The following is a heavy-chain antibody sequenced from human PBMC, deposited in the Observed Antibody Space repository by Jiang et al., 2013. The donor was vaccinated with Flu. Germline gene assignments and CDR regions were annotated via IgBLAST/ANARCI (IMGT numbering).Heavy chain of an antibody. CDR2: ISAYNGNT. J-gene: IGHJ4*02. V-gene: IGHV1-18*03. CDR1: GYTFTTYG. D-gene: IGHD4-17*01. CDR3: ARDGWDYGDSSYYFDY. Sequence: CGAEVKKPGASVKVSCKSSGYTFTTYGISWVRQAPGQGLEWMGWISAYNGNTNYAQKFQGRVTMTTDTSTSTAYMELRSLRSDDMAVYYCARDGWDYGDSSYYFDYVGPGNPGHRL.